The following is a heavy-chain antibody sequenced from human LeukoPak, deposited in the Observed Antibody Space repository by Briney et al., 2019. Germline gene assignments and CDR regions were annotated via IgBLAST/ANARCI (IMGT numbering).Heavy chain of an antibody. V-gene: IGHV1-69*06. CDR1: GGTFSSYA. CDR2: IIPIFGTA. Sequence: ASVKVSCKASGGTFSSYAISWVRQAPGQGLEWMGGIIPIFGTANYAQKFQGRVTITADKSTSTAYMELSSLRSEDTAVYYCARDMTTVVSRDYWGQGTLVTVSS. J-gene: IGHJ4*02. D-gene: IGHD4-23*01. CDR3: ARDMTTVVSRDY.